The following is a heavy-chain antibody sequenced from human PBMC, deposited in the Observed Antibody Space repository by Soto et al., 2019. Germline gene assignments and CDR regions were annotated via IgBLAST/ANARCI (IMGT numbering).Heavy chain of an antibody. CDR3: ARGARTTVTGKGYDYYNMDV. CDR1: GFTVSSNY. V-gene: IGHV3-53*04. CDR2: IYSGGST. J-gene: IGHJ6*03. Sequence: EVQLVESGGGLVQPGGSLRLSCAASGFTVSSNYMSWVRQAPGKGLEWVSVIYSGGSTYYADSVKGRFTISRHNSKYTLDLQMNSLGAEDTAVYYCARGARTTVTGKGYDYYNMDVLGKGTTVIVSS. D-gene: IGHD4-4*01.